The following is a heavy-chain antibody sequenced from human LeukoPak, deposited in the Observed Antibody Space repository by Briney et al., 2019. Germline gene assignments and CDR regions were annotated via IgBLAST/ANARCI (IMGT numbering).Heavy chain of an antibody. CDR1: GGTSSSYA. D-gene: IGHD4-23*01. CDR3: ARDLGGNSEGIYYYMDV. V-gene: IGHV1-69*05. CDR2: IIPIFGTA. Sequence: ASVKVSCKASGGTSSSYATSWVRQAPGQGLEWMGGIIPIFGTANYAQKFQGRVTITTDESTSTAYMELSSLRSEDTAVYYCARDLGGNSEGIYYYMDVWGKGTTVTVSS. J-gene: IGHJ6*03.